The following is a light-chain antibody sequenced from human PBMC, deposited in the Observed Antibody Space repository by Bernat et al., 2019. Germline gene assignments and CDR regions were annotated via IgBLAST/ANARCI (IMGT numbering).Light chain of an antibody. CDR3: SSYTSSSTWV. V-gene: IGLV2-14*01. J-gene: IGLJ3*02. CDR1: SSDVGGYNY. Sequence: QSALTQPASVFGSPGQSITISCTGTSSDVGGYNYVSWYQQHPGKAPKLMIYDVSNRPSGVSNRFSGSKSGNTASLTIAGLQAEDEADYCCSSYTSSSTWVFGGGTKLTVL. CDR2: DVS.